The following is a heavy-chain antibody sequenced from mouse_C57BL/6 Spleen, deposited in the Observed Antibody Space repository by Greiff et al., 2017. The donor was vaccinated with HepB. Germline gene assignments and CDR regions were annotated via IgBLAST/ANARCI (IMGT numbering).Heavy chain of an antibody. V-gene: IGHV1-54*01. CDR1: GYAFTNYL. CDR3: ATTVVEDYFDY. D-gene: IGHD1-1*01. CDR2: INPGSGGT. J-gene: IGHJ2*01. Sequence: QVQLQQSGAELVRPGTSVKVSCKASGYAFTNYLIEWVKQRPGQGLEWIGVINPGSGGTNYNEKFKGKATLTADKSSSTAYMQLSSLTSEDSAVYFCATTVVEDYFDYWGQGTTLTVSS.